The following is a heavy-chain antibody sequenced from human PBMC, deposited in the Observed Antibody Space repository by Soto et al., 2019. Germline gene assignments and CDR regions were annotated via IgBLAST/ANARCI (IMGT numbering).Heavy chain of an antibody. D-gene: IGHD1-26*01. CDR3: ARDLMVGATPGFETPGDY. J-gene: IGHJ4*02. CDR1: GFTFSDYY. V-gene: IGHV3-11*06. CDR2: ISSSSSYT. Sequence: QVQLVESGGGLVKPGGSLRLSCAASGFTFSDYYMSWIRQAPGKGLEWGSYISSSSSYTNYADSVKGRFTISRDNAKNSLYLQRNSLRAEDTAVYYCARDLMVGATPGFETPGDYWGQGTLVTVSS.